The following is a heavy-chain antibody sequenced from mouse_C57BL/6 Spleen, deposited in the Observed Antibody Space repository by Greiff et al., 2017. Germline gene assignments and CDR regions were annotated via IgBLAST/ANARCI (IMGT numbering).Heavy chain of an antibody. CDR1: GYTFTSYW. D-gene: IGHD1-1*01. CDR3: ARGDYGSSYDWLAY. CDR2: IYPGSGST. V-gene: IGHV1-55*01. Sequence: QVQLQQSGAELVKPGASVKMSCKASGYTFTSYWITWVKQRPGQGLEWIGDIYPGSGSTNYNEKFKSKATLTVDPSSSRAYMQLSSLTSEDSAVDYCARGDYGSSYDWLAYWGQGTLVTVSA. J-gene: IGHJ3*01.